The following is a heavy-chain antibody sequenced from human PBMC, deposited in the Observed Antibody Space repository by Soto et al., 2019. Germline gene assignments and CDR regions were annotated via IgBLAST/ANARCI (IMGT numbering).Heavy chain of an antibody. V-gene: IGHV3-23*01. CDR1: GFTFSSFA. J-gene: IGHJ6*02. CDR2: ISGSAGTT. D-gene: IGHD3-10*02. CDR3: ARRDVSTGAMDV. Sequence: GGSLRLSCSASGFTFSSFAMRWVRQAPGKGLEWVSAISGSAGTTYYADSVKGRFTISRDNSKNILYLQMKSLRAEDTAVYFCARRDVSTGAMDVWGQGTTVTVSS.